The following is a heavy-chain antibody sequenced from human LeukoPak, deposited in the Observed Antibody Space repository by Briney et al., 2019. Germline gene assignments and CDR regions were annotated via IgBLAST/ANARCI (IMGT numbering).Heavy chain of an antibody. CDR3: ATLPLLRYFDWLLYSYFDY. CDR2: FDPEDGET. D-gene: IGHD3-9*01. V-gene: IGHV1-24*01. Sequence: ASVKVSCKVSGYTLTELSMHWVRQAPGKGLEWMGAFDPEDGETIYAQKFQGRVTMTEDTSTDTAYMELSSLRSEDTAVYYCATLPLLRYFDWLLYSYFDYWGQGTLVTVSS. J-gene: IGHJ4*02. CDR1: GYTLTELS.